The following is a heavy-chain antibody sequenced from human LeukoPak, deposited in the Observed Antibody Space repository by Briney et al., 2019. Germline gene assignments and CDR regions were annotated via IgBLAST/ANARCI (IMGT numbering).Heavy chain of an antibody. CDR3: ARFDSGYDWGVY. D-gene: IGHD5-12*01. J-gene: IGHJ4*02. Sequence: LRLSCAASGFTFSDYYMSWIRQPPGKGLEWIGYIYYSGSTYYNPSLKSRVTISVDTSKNQFSLKLSSVTAADTAVYYCARFDSGYDWGVYWGQGTLVTVSS. CDR1: GFTFSDYY. V-gene: IGHV4-30-4*08. CDR2: IYYSGST.